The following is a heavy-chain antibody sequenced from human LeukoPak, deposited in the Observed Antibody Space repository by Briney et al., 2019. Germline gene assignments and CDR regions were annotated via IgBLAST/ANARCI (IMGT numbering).Heavy chain of an antibody. CDR3: ARDRTGDARGFDP. Sequence: GGSLRLSCAASGFTVSSNYMSWVRQAPGKGLEWVSVIYSGGSTYYADSVKGRFTISRDNSKNTLYLQMNSLRAEDTAVYYCARDRTGDARGFDPWGQGTLVTVSS. CDR1: GFTVSSNY. D-gene: IGHD3-16*01. CDR2: IYSGGST. V-gene: IGHV3-53*01. J-gene: IGHJ5*02.